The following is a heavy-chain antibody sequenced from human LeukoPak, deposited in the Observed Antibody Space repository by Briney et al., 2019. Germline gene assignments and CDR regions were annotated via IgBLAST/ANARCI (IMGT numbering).Heavy chain of an antibody. CDR2: IIPIFGTA. D-gene: IGHD6-13*01. CDR1: GGTFSSYA. CDR3: ARDKKSSSWYTLGGFDP. J-gene: IGHJ5*02. Sequence: ASVKVSCKASGGTFSSYAISWVRQAPGQGLEWMGRIIPIFGTANYAQKFQGRVTITTDESTSTAYMEPSSLRSEDTAVYYCARDKKSSSWYTLGGFDPWGQGTLVTVSS. V-gene: IGHV1-69*05.